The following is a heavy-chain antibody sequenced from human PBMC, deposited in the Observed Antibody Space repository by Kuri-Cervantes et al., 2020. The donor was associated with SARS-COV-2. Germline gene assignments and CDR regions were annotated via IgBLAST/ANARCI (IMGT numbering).Heavy chain of an antibody. V-gene: IGHV3-30*18. D-gene: IGHD5-18*01. J-gene: IGHJ4*02. CDR1: GFTFTSHA. CDR3: AKDTLTGHSHGNFDY. CDR2: ISYDGNNK. Sequence: GESLKISCAVSGFTFTSHAMHWVRQAPGSGLEWVALISYDGNNKFYADSVKGRFTISRDSSKSTVYLQMNSLRDEDTALYYCAKDTLTGHSHGNFDYWGQGTLVTVSS.